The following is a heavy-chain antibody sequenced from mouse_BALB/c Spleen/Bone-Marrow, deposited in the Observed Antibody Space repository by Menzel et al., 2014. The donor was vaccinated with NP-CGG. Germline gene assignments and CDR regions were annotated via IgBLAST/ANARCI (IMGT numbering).Heavy chain of an antibody. CDR2: INPSNGRT. V-gene: IGHV1S81*02. Sequence: QVQLQQSGAELVKPGASVKLSCKASGYTFTGYWMHWVKQRPGQGLEWIGEINPSNGRTNYNEKFRSMATLTVDKSSSTANMQLRSLTSKDAAFFYGAGLTDGSRYIVDSWGQGPPATFSS. J-gene: IGHJ4*01. CDR3: AGLTDGSRYIVDS. CDR1: GYTFTGYW. D-gene: IGHD1-1*01.